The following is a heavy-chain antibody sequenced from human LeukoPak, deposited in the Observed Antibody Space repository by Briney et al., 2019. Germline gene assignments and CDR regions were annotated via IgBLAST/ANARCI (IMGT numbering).Heavy chain of an antibody. CDR1: GYTFTGYY. CDR2: INPNSGGT. CDR3: ARGWRDIVVVVWFDP. Sequence: ASVKVSCKASGYTFTGYYMRWVRQAPGQGLEWMGWINPNSGGTNYAQKFQGRVTMTRDTSISTAYMELSRLRSDDTAVYYCARGWRDIVVVVWFDPWGQGTLVTVSS. D-gene: IGHD2-15*01. V-gene: IGHV1-2*02. J-gene: IGHJ5*02.